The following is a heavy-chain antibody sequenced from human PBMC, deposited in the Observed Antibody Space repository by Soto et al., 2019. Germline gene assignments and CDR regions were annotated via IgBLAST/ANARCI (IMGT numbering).Heavy chain of an antibody. CDR1: GGAFRSYA. J-gene: IGHJ4*02. CDR2: IIPIFGTA. CDR3: ARGPPSSITMIVVVMYFDY. D-gene: IGHD3-22*01. Sequence: SSVKVSCKAAGGAFRSYAISWVRQAPGQGLEWMGGIIPIFGTANYAQKFQGRVTITADESTSTAYMELSSLRSEDTAVYYCARGPPSSITMIVVVMYFDYWGQGTLVTVSS. V-gene: IGHV1-69*01.